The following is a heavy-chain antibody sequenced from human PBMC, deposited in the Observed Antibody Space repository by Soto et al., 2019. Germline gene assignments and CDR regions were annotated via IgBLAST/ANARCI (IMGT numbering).Heavy chain of an antibody. CDR1: GFTFNTYG. J-gene: IGHJ6*02. CDR3: ARPLVAPVAGPYYYGMDA. Sequence: GGSLGLSCAASGFTFNTYGFNWVRQAPGKGLEWVAVIWYDGNTKYYADSVKGRFTISRDNLKNTLYLQMNSLTAEDTAVYYCARPLVAPVAGPYYYGMDAWGQGTTVTVSS. D-gene: IGHD6-19*01. V-gene: IGHV3-33*01. CDR2: IWYDGNTK.